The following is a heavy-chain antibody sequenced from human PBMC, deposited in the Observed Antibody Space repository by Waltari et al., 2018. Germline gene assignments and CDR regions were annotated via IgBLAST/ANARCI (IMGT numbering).Heavy chain of an antibody. Sequence: QLQLQESGPGLMKPSETLSLTCTVPGGSISRSSYYWGWIRQSPGKGLEWIASIYYTGTTYYNPTLESRVTISGDTSKNQFSLRLSSVTAADTAVYYCARHWKRNGYRFDPWGQGTLVTVSS. V-gene: IGHV4-39*01. D-gene: IGHD5-12*01. J-gene: IGHJ5*02. CDR1: GGSISRSSYY. CDR3: ARHWKRNGYRFDP. CDR2: IYYTGTT.